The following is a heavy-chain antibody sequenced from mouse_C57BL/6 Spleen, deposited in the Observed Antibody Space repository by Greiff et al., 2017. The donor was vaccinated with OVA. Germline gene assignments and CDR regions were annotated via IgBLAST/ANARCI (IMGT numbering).Heavy chain of an antibody. D-gene: IGHD1-1*01. Sequence: VQLKESGGGLVKPGGSLKLSCAASGFTFSSYTMSWVRQTPEKRLEWVATISGGGGNTYYPDSVKGRFTISRDNAKNTLYLQMSSLRSEDTALYYCARHNYYGSSYGYFDVWGTGTTVTVSS. CDR3: ARHNYYGSSYGYFDV. CDR2: ISGGGGNT. V-gene: IGHV5-9*01. J-gene: IGHJ1*03. CDR1: GFTFSSYT.